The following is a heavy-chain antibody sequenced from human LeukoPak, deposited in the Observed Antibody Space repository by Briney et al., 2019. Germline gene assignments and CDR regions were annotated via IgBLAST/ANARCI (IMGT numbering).Heavy chain of an antibody. V-gene: IGHV3-74*01. Sequence: GGSLRLSCAASGFTFSSYWMHWVRQAPGKGLVWVSRINSDGSSTSYADSVKGRFTISRDNAKNTLYLQMNSLRAEETVEYYCARGGHSAVAGTTGLDAFDIWGQGTMVTVSS. CDR2: INSDGSST. CDR3: ARGGHSAVAGTTGLDAFDI. J-gene: IGHJ3*02. D-gene: IGHD6-19*01. CDR1: GFTFSSYW.